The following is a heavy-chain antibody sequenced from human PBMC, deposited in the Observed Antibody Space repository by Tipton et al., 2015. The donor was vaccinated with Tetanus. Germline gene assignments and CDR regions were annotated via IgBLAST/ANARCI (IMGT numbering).Heavy chain of an antibody. Sequence: LRLSCTVSGASISSGGYYWTWIRQHPGKGLEWIGDIYFSGSTYYNPSLRSRVTISVDTPKNEFSLKLNSVTAADTAVYYCARDQARGARGWNYFDYWGQGTLVTVSS. J-gene: IGHJ4*02. D-gene: IGHD1-26*01. CDR3: ARDQARGARGWNYFDY. CDR1: GASISSGGYY. CDR2: IYFSGST. V-gene: IGHV4-31*02.